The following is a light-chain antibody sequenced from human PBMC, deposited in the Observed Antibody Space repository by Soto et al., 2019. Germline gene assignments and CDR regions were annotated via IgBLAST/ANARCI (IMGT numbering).Light chain of an antibody. CDR3: QQYSSWPGT. CDR2: VAS. CDR1: QSVRSN. J-gene: IGKJ1*01. Sequence: EIVMTQSPATRSVSPGERATLSCRASQSVRSNLAWYQHKPGQAPRLLIYVASTRATGIPARFSGSGSGTEFPLTISSLQSEDFAVYSGQQYSSWPGTFGQGTKVEIK. V-gene: IGKV3-15*01.